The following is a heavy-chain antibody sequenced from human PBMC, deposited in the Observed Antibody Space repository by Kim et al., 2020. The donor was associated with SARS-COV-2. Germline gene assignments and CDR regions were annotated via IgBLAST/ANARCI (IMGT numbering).Heavy chain of an antibody. CDR3: ARLPWFRALYYFDY. D-gene: IGHD3-10*01. J-gene: IGHJ4*02. Sequence: TPTPQSRVTISVDTSKNPFSLKLSSVTAADTAVYYCARLPWFRALYYFDYWGQGTLVTVSS. V-gene: IGHV4-39*01.